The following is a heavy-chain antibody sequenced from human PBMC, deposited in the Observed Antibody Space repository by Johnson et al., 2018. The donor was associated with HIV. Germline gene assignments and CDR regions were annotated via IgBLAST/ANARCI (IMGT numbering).Heavy chain of an antibody. CDR3: VRRQYISTWQDAFDV. V-gene: IGHV3-64*07. CDR1: GFSFSSYL. Sequence: LVESGGGLVQPGGCLRLSCAASGFSFSSYLMDWVRQAPGKGLAYVAGISSNSDSTYYADSVKGRFTISRDNSKNTLYLQLGSLRDDDTAVYYCVRRQYISTWQDAFDVWGQGTTVTVSS. CDR2: ISSNSDST. J-gene: IGHJ3*01. D-gene: IGHD6-13*01.